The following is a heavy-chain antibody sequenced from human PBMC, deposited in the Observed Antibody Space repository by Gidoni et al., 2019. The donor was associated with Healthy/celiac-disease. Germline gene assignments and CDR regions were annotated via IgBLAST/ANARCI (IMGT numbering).Heavy chain of an antibody. V-gene: IGHV3-23*01. CDR3: VKGRSRRTDWYFDL. D-gene: IGHD1-26*01. Sequence: EVQLLESGGGLVQPGGSLRLCCAASGFTFSSYAMSWVRQAPGKGLEWVSAISGSGGSTYYADSVKGRFTISRDNSKNTLYLQMNSLRAEDTAVYYCVKGRSRRTDWYFDLWGRGTLVTVSS. CDR2: ISGSGGST. J-gene: IGHJ2*01. CDR1: GFTFSSYA.